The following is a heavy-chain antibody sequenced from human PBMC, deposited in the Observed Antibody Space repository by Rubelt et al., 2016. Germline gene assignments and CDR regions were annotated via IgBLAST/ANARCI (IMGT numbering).Heavy chain of an antibody. CDR1: GGSISSSSYY. CDR2: IYYSGST. D-gene: IGHD3-10*01. V-gene: IGHV4-39*07. Sequence: QLQLQESGPGLVKPSETLSLTCTVSGGSISSSSYYLGWIRQPPGKGLEWIGSIYYSGSTYYNPSLKSRVTISVDTSKNQFSLKLSSVTAADTAVYYCARAMVRGYYYYYVDVWGKGTTVTVSS. CDR3: ARAMVRGYYYYYVDV. J-gene: IGHJ6*03.